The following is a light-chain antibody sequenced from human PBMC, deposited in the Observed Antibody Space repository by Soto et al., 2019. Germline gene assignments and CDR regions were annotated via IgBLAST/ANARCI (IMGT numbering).Light chain of an antibody. CDR2: GAS. J-gene: IGKJ4*01. Sequence: IALTQSAGTLSLSPGERATLSWNASQTVSSARLAWFQQKNGQAPRLLIYGASSRAPGIPDRFSGSGYETDFNLTISSLETEDFAVYYCQQRSDWPLTFGGGTKVDIK. V-gene: IGKV3D-20*02. CDR3: QQRSDWPLT. CDR1: QTVSSAR.